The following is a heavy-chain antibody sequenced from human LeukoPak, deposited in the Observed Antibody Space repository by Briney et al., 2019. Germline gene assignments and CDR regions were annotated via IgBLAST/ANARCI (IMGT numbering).Heavy chain of an antibody. D-gene: IGHD6-19*01. CDR2: ISSSSSYI. CDR3: ARETPDSSVDY. Sequence: GGSLRLSCAASGFTFSSYAMSWVRQAPGKGLEWVSSISSSSSYIYYADSVKGRFTISRDNAKNSLYLQMNSLRAEDTAVYYCARETPDSSVDYWGQGTLVTVSS. J-gene: IGHJ4*02. V-gene: IGHV3-21*01. CDR1: GFTFSSYA.